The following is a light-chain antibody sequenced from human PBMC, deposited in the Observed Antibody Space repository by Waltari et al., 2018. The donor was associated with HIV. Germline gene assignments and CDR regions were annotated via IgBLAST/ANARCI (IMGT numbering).Light chain of an antibody. CDR3: CSYAGTYTYVL. CDR2: EVI. CDR1: SSDVGGYDS. J-gene: IGLJ3*02. Sequence: QSALTQPRTGSGSPGQLVTISCTGTSSDVGGYDSVSWYLQHPGKVPKLIIYEVIKRPSGVPDRFSGSKSGNTASLTISGLQTEDEADYFCCSYAGTYTYVLFGGGTKLTVL. V-gene: IGLV2-11*01.